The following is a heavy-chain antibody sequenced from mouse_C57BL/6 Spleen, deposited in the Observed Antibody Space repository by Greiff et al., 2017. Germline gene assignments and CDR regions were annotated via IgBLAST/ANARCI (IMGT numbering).Heavy chain of an antibody. V-gene: IGHV1-69*01. CDR2: IDPSDSYT. Sequence: QVQLQQPGAELVMPGASVKLSCKASGYTFTSYWMPWVKQRPGQGLEWIGEIDPSDSYTNYNQKFKGKSTLTVDKSSSTAYMQLSSLTSEDSAVYYCARIRDAMDYWGQGTSVTVSS. CDR1: GYTFTSYW. CDR3: ARIRDAMDY. J-gene: IGHJ4*01.